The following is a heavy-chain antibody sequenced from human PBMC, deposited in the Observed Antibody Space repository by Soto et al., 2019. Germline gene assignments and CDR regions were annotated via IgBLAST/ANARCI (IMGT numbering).Heavy chain of an antibody. CDR3: VSGYSSSRYNWFDP. V-gene: IGHV4-59*03. Sequence: SETLSLTCTVSGGSISSYYWSWIRQPPGKGLEWIGYIYYSGSTNYNPVKGRFTVSRDNAKNTLYLHMNSLRDDDTAVYYCVSGYSSSRYNWFDPWGQGIRVTVSS. D-gene: IGHD6-13*01. CDR2: IYYSGST. CDR1: GGSISSYY. J-gene: IGHJ5*02.